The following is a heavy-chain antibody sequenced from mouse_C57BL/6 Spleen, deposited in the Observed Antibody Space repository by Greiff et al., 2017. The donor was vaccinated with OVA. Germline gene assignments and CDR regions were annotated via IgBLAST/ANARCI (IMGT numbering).Heavy chain of an antibody. CDR1: GFTFSDAW. CDR2: IRNKANNHAT. Sequence: EVKVVESGGGLVQPGGSMKLSCAASGFTFSDAWMDWVRQSPEKGLEWVAEIRNKANNHATYYAESVKGRFTISRDDSKSSVYLQMNSLSAESTCIYSCTATTSPFYYWGQGTTLTVSS. V-gene: IGHV6-6*01. J-gene: IGHJ2*01. CDR3: TATTSPFYY. D-gene: IGHD6-1*01.